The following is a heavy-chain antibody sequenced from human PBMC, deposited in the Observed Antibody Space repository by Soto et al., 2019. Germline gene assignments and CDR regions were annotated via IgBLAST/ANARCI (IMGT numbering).Heavy chain of an antibody. D-gene: IGHD2-21*02. J-gene: IGHJ6*02. Sequence: QVQLQESGPGLVKPSQTLSLTCTVSGGSISSGDYYWSWIRQPPGKGLEWIGYIYYSGSTYYNPSLKSRVTISVDTSKNQFSLKLSSVTAADTAVYYCATGGVTQFSLDGMDVWGQGTTVTVSS. V-gene: IGHV4-30-4*01. CDR1: GGSISSGDYY. CDR3: ATGGVTQFSLDGMDV. CDR2: IYYSGST.